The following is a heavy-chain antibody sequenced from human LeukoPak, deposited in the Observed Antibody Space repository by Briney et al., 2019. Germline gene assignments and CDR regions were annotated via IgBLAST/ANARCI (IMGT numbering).Heavy chain of an antibody. J-gene: IGHJ6*03. D-gene: IGHD2-2*01. CDR2: VRYDGSDK. Sequence: GGSLGLSCVASGFTFSRHGMHWVRQAPGKGLEWVAFVRYDGSDKYYAESVKGRFTISRDNSENTLYLQMSSLRDEDTAVYYCAKGSFYCSTNTCPQYYYYMDVRGKGITVTVSS. V-gene: IGHV3-30*02. CDR1: GFTFSRHG. CDR3: AKGSFYCSTNTCPQYYYYMDV.